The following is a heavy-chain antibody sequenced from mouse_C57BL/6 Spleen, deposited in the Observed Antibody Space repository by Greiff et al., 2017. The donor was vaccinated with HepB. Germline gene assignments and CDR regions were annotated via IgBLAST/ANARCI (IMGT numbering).Heavy chain of an antibody. Sequence: QVQLQQSGPELVKPGASVKISCKASGYAFSSSWMNWVKQRPGKGLEWIGRIYPGDGDTNYNGKFKGKATLTADKSSSTAYMQLSSLTSEDSAVYFCVRGKVYYGNYDAMDYWGQGTSVTVSS. J-gene: IGHJ4*01. CDR2: IYPGDGDT. V-gene: IGHV1-82*01. CDR3: VRGKVYYGNYDAMDY. CDR1: GYAFSSSW. D-gene: IGHD2-1*01.